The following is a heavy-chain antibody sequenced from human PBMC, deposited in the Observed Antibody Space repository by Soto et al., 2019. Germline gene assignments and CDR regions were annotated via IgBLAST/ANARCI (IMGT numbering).Heavy chain of an antibody. Sequence: SETLSLTCAVSGGSITSANWWTWVRQPPGGGLEWIGEISHSGITNHKASLKSRVTVSVDKTKNDVSLKLTSVTAADTAVYYCARVLRGWFDPWGQGTPVTVSS. CDR2: ISHSGIT. J-gene: IGHJ5*02. CDR3: ARVLRGWFDP. V-gene: IGHV4-4*02. CDR1: GGSITSANW.